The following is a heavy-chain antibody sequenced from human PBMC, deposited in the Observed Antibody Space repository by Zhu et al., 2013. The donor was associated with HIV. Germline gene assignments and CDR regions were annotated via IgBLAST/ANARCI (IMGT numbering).Heavy chain of an antibody. V-gene: IGHV1-69*12. D-gene: IGHD3-10*01. CDR2: IIPIFGTA. CDR3: ARKVPITMVRGLKLGYYYYGMDV. J-gene: IGHJ6*02. Sequence: QVQLVQSGAEVKKPGSSVKVSCKASGGTFSSYAISWVRQAPGQGLEWMGGIIPIFGTANYAQKFQGRVTITADESTSTAYMELSSLRSEDTAVYYCARKVPITMVRGLKLGYYYYGMDVWGQGTTVTVSS. CDR1: GGTFSSYA.